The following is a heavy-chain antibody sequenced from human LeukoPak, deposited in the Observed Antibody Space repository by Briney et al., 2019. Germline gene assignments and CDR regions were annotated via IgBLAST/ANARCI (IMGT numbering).Heavy chain of an antibody. Sequence: GASVKVSCKASGYTFTSYGISWVRQAPGQGLEWMGRIDPKSGGTKYAQRFQGRVTMTSDTSISTAYMELNSLRSDDTAVYYCARDSRVSGDYWGQGTLVTVSS. J-gene: IGHJ4*02. V-gene: IGHV1-2*06. CDR2: IDPKSGGT. CDR3: ARDSRVSGDY. D-gene: IGHD2/OR15-2a*01. CDR1: GYTFTSYG.